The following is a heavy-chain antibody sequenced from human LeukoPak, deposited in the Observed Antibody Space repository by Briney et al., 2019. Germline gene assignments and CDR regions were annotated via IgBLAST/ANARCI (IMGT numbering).Heavy chain of an antibody. J-gene: IGHJ6*03. CDR1: GFTFSSYS. CDR3: ARDGEAAVAGPDKKYYYYYMDV. V-gene: IGHV3-21*01. CDR2: ISSSSSYI. D-gene: IGHD6-19*01. Sequence: PGGSLRLSCAASGFTFSSYSMNWVRQAPGKGLEWVSSISSSSSYIYYADSVKGRFTISRDNAKNSLYLQMNSLRAEDTAVYYCARDGEAAVAGPDKKYYYYYMDVWGKGTTVTVSS.